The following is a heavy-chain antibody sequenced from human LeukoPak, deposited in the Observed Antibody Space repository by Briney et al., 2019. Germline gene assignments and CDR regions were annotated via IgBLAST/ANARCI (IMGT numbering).Heavy chain of an antibody. CDR3: ARDPLKSGPDLHYYDSSGYYGPPHY. CDR2: IIPIFGTA. Sequence: GASVKVSCKASGGTFSSYAISWVRQAPGQGLEWMGGIIPIFGTANYAQKFQGRVTITADESTSTAHMELSSLRSEDTAVYYCARDPLKSGPDLHYYDSSGYYGPPHYWGQGTLVTVSS. CDR1: GGTFSSYA. J-gene: IGHJ4*02. D-gene: IGHD3-22*01. V-gene: IGHV1-69*13.